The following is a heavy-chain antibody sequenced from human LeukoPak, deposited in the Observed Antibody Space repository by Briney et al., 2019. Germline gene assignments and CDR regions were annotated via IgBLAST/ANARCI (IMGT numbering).Heavy chain of an antibody. CDR3: ARDRGPQHCSGGSCYSEVYYYGMDV. Sequence: ASVKVSCKASGYTFTGYYMHWVRQAPGQGLEWMGWISVNNGNTNYAQKLQGRVTMTTDTSTSTAYMELRSLRSDDTAVFYCARDRGPQHCSGGSCYSEVYYYGMDVWGQGTTVTVSS. J-gene: IGHJ6*02. CDR1: GYTFTGYY. V-gene: IGHV1-18*01. CDR2: ISVNNGNT. D-gene: IGHD2-15*01.